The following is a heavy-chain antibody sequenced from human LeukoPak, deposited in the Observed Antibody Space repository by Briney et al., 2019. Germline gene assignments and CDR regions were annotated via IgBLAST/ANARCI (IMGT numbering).Heavy chain of an antibody. CDR2: INPDGSYT. J-gene: IGHJ4*02. CDR3: ARDSRRFLEWLSSYYFDY. Sequence: GSLRLSCAGTGFTFGNYWVHWVRQAPGKGLVWVSRINPDGSYTSSADSVKGRFTISRDNAKNTLYLQMNSLRAEDTAVYYCARDSRRFLEWLSSYYFDYWGQGTLVTVSS. D-gene: IGHD3-3*01. CDR1: GFTFGNYW. V-gene: IGHV3-74*01.